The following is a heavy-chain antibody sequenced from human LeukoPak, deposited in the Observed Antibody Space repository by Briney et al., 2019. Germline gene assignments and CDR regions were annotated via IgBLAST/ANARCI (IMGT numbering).Heavy chain of an antibody. CDR2: ISYDGSNK. CDR3: ARDRDGHYFDY. Sequence: GGSLRLSCAASGFTFSSYAMHWVRQAPGKGLEWVAVISYDGSNKYYADSVKGRFTISRDNSKNTLYLQMNSLRAEDTAVYYCARDRDGHYFDYWGQGTLVTVSS. V-gene: IGHV3-30*04. CDR1: GFTFSSYA. J-gene: IGHJ4*02. D-gene: IGHD2-21*02.